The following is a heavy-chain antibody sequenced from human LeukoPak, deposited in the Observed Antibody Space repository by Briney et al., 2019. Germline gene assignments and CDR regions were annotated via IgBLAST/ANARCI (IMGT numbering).Heavy chain of an antibody. Sequence: GGSLRLSCAASGFTFSSYAMSWVRQAPGKGLEWVSAISGSGGSTYYGDSVKGRFTISRDNSKNTLYLQMNSLRAEDTAVYYCARWGYSSGWYQDYWGQGTLVTVSS. J-gene: IGHJ4*02. CDR2: ISGSGGST. CDR3: ARWGYSSGWYQDY. V-gene: IGHV3-23*01. CDR1: GFTFSSYA. D-gene: IGHD6-19*01.